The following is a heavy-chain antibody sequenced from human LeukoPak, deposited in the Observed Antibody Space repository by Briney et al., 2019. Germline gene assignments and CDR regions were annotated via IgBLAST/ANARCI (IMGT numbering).Heavy chain of an antibody. J-gene: IGHJ4*02. V-gene: IGHV4-61*02. D-gene: IGHD4-17*01. Sequence: SETLSLTCTVSGGSISSGSYYWSWIRQPAGKGLEWIGRIYTSGSTNYNPSLKSRVTISVDTSKNQFSLKLSSVTAADTAVYYCARAAYGDYADYWGQGTLATVSS. CDR2: IYTSGST. CDR3: ARAAYGDYADY. CDR1: GGSISSGSYY.